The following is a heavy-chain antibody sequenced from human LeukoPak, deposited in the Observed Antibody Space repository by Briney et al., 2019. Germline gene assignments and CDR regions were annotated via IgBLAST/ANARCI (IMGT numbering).Heavy chain of an antibody. CDR2: IIPIFGTA. D-gene: IGHD2-21*02. J-gene: IGHJ6*03. CDR1: GGTFSSYA. V-gene: IGHV1-69*05. CDR3: ATTEAYCGGDCYSERRYYYYYYMDV. Sequence: SVKVSCKASGGTFSSYAISWVRQAPGQGLEWMGWIIPIFGTANYAQKFQGRVTITTDESTSTAYMELSSLRSEDTAVYYCATTEAYCGGDCYSERRYYYYYYMDVWGKGTTVTVSS.